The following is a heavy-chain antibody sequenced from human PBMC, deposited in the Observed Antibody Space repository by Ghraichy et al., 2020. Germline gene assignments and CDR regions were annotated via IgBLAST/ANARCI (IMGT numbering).Heavy chain of an antibody. CDR3: ARRVSSSLLYYYYGMDV. CDR2: INWNGGST. J-gene: IGHJ6*02. CDR1: GFTFDDYG. D-gene: IGHD6-13*01. V-gene: IGHV3-20*04. Sequence: GGSLRLSCAASGFTFDDYGMSWVRQAPGKGLEWVSGINWNGGSTGYADSVKGRFTISRDNAKNSLYLQMNSLRAEDTALYYCARRVSSSLLYYYYGMDVWGQGTTVTVSS.